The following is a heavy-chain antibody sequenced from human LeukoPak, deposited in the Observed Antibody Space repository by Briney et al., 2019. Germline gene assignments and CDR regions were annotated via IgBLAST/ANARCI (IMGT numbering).Heavy chain of an antibody. V-gene: IGHV3-53*01. CDR2: IYSGGST. CDR1: GFTVSSNY. CDR3: AREGQWLGKFSYYYYYGMDV. J-gene: IGHJ6*02. D-gene: IGHD6-19*01. Sequence: GGSLRLSCAASGFTVSSNYMSWVRQAPGKGLEWVSVIYSGGSTYYADSVKGRFTISRDNAKNSLYLQMNSLRAEDTAVYYCAREGQWLGKFSYYYYYGMDVGGQGPTVTVSS.